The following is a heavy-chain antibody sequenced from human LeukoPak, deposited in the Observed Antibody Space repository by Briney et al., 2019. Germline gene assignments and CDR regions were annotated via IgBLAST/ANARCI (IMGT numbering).Heavy chain of an antibody. V-gene: IGHV4-39*01. CDR2: IYYSGST. CDR3: ARQSITMIVVVAYFDL. Sequence: PSEPLSLTCTVSGGSISSSSYYWGWIRQPPGKGLEWIGSIYYSGSTYYNPSLKSRVTICVDTSKNQLSLKLSSVTAADTAVYYCARQSITMIVVVAYFDLWGRGTLVTVSS. CDR1: GGSISSSSYY. J-gene: IGHJ2*01. D-gene: IGHD3-22*01.